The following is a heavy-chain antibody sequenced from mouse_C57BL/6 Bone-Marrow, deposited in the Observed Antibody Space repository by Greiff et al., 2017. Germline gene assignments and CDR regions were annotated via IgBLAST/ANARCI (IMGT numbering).Heavy chain of an antibody. J-gene: IGHJ2*01. Sequence: QVQLQQSGAELVRPGTSVKVSCKASGYAFTNYLIEWVKQRPGQGLEWIGVINPGSGGTNYNEKFKGKATLTADKSSSNAYMQLSSLTSEDSAVYFCARYYDLDYWGQGTTLTVSS. CDR3: ARYYDLDY. CDR2: INPGSGGT. D-gene: IGHD2-4*01. V-gene: IGHV1-54*01. CDR1: GYAFTNYL.